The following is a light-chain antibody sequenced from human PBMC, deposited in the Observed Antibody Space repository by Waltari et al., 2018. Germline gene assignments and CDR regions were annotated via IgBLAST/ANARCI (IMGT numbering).Light chain of an antibody. CDR2: DAS. Sequence: AIQLTQSPSSLSASVGDRVTITCRASQGISSALAWYQQKPGKAPKLLIYDASSLESGVPSRFSGSGSGTDFTLTISSLQPEDFATYYCQQFNSYPQRALFGGGTKVEIK. J-gene: IGKJ4*01. CDR1: QGISSA. V-gene: IGKV1-13*02. CDR3: QQFNSYPQRAL.